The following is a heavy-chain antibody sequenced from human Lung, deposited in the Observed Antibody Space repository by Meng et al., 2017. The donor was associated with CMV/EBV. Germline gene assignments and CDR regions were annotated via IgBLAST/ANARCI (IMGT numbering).Heavy chain of an antibody. D-gene: IGHD6-19*01. CDR2: IYHSGST. Sequence: QAPSQGSGPGLAKPSGTLPLTCAVSGGSISSSNWWSWVRQPPGKGLEWIGEIYHSGSTNYNPSLKSRVTISVDKSKNQFSLKLSSVTAADTAVYYCASFPPPGKQWLVTDYWGQGTLVTVSS. CDR1: GGSISSSNW. CDR3: ASFPPPGKQWLVTDY. V-gene: IGHV4-4*02. J-gene: IGHJ4*02.